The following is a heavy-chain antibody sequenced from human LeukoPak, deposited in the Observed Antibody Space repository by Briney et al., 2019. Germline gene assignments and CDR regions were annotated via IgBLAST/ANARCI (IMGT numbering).Heavy chain of an antibody. CDR3: AGGSIYYDSSGWFDY. D-gene: IGHD3-22*01. CDR2: IYYSGST. J-gene: IGHJ4*02. Sequence: SETLSLTCTVSGGSISSSSYYWGWIRQPPGKGLEWIGSIYYSGSTYYNLSLKSRVTISVDTSKNQFSLKLSSVTAADTAVYYCAGGSIYYDSSGWFDYWGQGTLVTVSS. CDR1: GGSISSSSYY. V-gene: IGHV4-39*07.